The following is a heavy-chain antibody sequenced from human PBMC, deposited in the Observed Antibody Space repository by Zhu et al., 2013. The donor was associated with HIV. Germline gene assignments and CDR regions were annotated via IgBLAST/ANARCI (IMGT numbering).Heavy chain of an antibody. V-gene: IGHV4-31*03. Sequence: QVQLQESGPGLVKPSQTLSLTCTVSGGSISSGGYYWSWIRQHPGRGLEWIGCIYYSGSTYYNPSLKSRVTMSVDTSKNQFSLKLSSVTAADTAVYYCARDGKYSDAFDIWGQGTMVTVSS. CDR2: IYYSGST. J-gene: IGHJ3*02. CDR3: ARDGKYSDAFDI. CDR1: GGSISSGGYY. D-gene: IGHD1-26*01.